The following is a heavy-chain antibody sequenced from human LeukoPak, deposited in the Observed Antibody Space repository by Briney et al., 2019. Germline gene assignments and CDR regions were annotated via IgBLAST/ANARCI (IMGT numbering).Heavy chain of an antibody. CDR3: AKDQIQLWLRHTFDY. CDR1: GFTLSSYA. V-gene: IGHV3-30*04. CDR2: ISYDGSNK. J-gene: IGHJ4*02. Sequence: GGSLRLSCAASGFTLSSYAMHWVRQAPGKGLEWVAVISYDGSNKYYADSVKGRFTISRDNSKNTLYLQMNSLRAEDTAVYYCAKDQIQLWLRHTFDYWGQGTLVTVSS. D-gene: IGHD5-18*01.